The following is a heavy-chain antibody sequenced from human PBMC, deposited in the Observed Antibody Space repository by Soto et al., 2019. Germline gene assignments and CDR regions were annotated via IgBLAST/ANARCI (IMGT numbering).Heavy chain of an antibody. D-gene: IGHD6-19*01. CDR1: GFTFSSYA. CDR2: ISGSGGST. Sequence: EVQLLESGGGLVQPGGSLRLSCAASGFTFSSYAMNWVRQAPGKGLEWVSVISGSGGSTYYADSVKGRFTISRDNSKNTLYLQMNSLRADDTAVYYCASRSSGWYVDYWGQGTLVTVSS. J-gene: IGHJ4*02. CDR3: ASRSSGWYVDY. V-gene: IGHV3-23*01.